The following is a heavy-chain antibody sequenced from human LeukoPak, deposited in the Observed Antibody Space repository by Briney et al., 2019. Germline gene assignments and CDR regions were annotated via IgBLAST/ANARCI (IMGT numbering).Heavy chain of an antibody. V-gene: IGHV1-18*01. J-gene: IGHJ4*02. D-gene: IGHD1-1*01. CDR2: ISANDGKT. Sequence: ASVKVSCKASGFVFTSYGFTWVRQAPGQGLEWMGWISANDGKTHYSEKHQGRVTMSTDTVTSTAYMELRSLRSDDAAVYYCARELHVERDDYWGQGTLVTVSS. CDR1: GFVFTSYG. CDR3: ARELHVERDDY.